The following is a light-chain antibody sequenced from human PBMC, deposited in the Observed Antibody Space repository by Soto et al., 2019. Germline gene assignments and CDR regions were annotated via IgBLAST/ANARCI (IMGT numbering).Light chain of an antibody. Sequence: QSALTQPASVSGSPGQSITISCTGTSSGVGGYNYVSWYQQHPGKAPKLMIYEVSNRPPGVSNRFSGSKSGNTASLTISGLQAEDEADYYCSSYTGSSTYVFGTGTKLTVL. V-gene: IGLV2-14*01. J-gene: IGLJ1*01. CDR1: SSGVGGYNY. CDR2: EVS. CDR3: SSYTGSSTYV.